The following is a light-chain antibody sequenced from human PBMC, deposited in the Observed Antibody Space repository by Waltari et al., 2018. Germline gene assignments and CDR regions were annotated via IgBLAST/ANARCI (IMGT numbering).Light chain of an antibody. CDR2: GNS. Sequence: QSVLTQPPSVSGAPGQRVTISCIGSSSNIRAGYGVPWYQQLPGTAPKLLIHGNSNRPSGVPDRFSGSKSGTSASLAITGLQAEDEADYYCQSYDSSLSGSRVFGGGTKLTVL. CDR3: QSYDSSLSGSRV. CDR1: SSNIRAGYG. J-gene: IGLJ3*02. V-gene: IGLV1-40*01.